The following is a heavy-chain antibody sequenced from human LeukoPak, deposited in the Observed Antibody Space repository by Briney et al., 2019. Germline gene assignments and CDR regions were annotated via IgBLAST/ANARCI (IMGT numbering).Heavy chain of an antibody. CDR2: ISAYNGNT. V-gene: IGHV1-18*01. CDR1: GYTFTSYD. Sequence: ASVKVSCKASGYTFTSYDINWVRQATGQGLEWMGWISAYNGNTNYAQKLQGRVTMTTDTSTSTAYMELRSLRSDDTAVYYCARSPRYCSGGSCRYLDYWGQGTLVTVSS. CDR3: ARSPRYCSGGSCRYLDY. D-gene: IGHD2-15*01. J-gene: IGHJ4*02.